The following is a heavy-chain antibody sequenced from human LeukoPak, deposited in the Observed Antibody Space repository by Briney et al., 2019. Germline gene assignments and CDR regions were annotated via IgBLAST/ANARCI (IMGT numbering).Heavy chain of an antibody. CDR1: GYSFTGYH. Sequence: ASVKVPCKASGYSFTGYHMHWVRQAPGQGLEWMGWINPNSGDTSYAQKFQGRVTMTRDTSISTAYMELTRLRSDDTAVYYCARPNYYDSSGFYRWGQGTLVTVSS. V-gene: IGHV1-2*02. CDR3: ARPNYYDSSGFYR. J-gene: IGHJ4*02. CDR2: INPNSGDT. D-gene: IGHD3-22*01.